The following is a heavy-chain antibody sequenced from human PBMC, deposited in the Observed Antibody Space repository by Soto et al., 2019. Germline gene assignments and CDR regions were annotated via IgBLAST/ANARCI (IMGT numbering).Heavy chain of an antibody. Sequence: VQLSESGGGLAQAGGSLRLSCAASGFNFRIYAMNWVRQAPGKGLEWVSVMIGDGSSWDYADSVRGRFTISRDNSKNTLYLQMNSLRAEDTAVYYCAKDLRPDGRYDLDYWGQGTLVTVSS. CDR3: AKDLRPDGRYDLDY. D-gene: IGHD1-26*01. CDR1: GFNFRIYA. V-gene: IGHV3-23*01. CDR2: MIGDGSSW. J-gene: IGHJ4*02.